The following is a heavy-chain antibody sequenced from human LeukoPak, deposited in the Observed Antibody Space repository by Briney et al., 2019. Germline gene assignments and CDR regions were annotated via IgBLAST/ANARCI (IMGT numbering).Heavy chain of an antibody. D-gene: IGHD3-16*02. Sequence: GSLRLSCAASGFTFGDYSMKWVRQPPGKGLEWIGEINHSGTTNYSPSLKSRVSISVDTSKNQFSLKLNSVTAADAAMYYCASHYSSGSYRYTGSFDSWGQGMLVNVSS. CDR2: INHSGTT. CDR1: GFTFGDYS. V-gene: IGHV4-34*01. CDR3: ASHYSSGSYRYTGSFDS. J-gene: IGHJ4*02.